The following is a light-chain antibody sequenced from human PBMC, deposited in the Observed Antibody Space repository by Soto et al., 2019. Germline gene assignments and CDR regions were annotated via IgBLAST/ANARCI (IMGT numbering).Light chain of an antibody. CDR2: DAS. V-gene: IGKV1-8*01. CDR3: QQFYNYPRT. J-gene: IGKJ1*01. CDR1: QDIGTY. Sequence: AIRMTQSPSSFSASTGDRVSITGLATQDIGTYLAWYQQIPGKAPKLLIYDASTLQTGVPSRFSGSGSGTDFTLTISYLQSEDFGTYYCQQFYNYPRTFGQGTKVDI.